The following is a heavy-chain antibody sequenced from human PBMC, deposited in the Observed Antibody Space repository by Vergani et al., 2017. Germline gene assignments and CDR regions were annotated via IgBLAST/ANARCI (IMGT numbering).Heavy chain of an antibody. D-gene: IGHD6-13*01. CDR1: GGSISSYY. V-gene: IGHV4-59*08. CDR2: IYYSGRT. Sequence: QVQLQESGPGLVKPSETLSLTCTVSGGSISSYYWSWIRQPPGKGLEWIGYIYYSGRTNYNPSLKIRVTISVDTSKNQFSLKMSSVTAADTAVYYCARHPRGIAAAGYFDYWGQGTLVTVSS. CDR3: ARHPRGIAAAGYFDY. J-gene: IGHJ4*02.